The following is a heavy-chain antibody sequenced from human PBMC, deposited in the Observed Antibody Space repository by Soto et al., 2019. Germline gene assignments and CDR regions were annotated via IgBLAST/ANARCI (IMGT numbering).Heavy chain of an antibody. CDR2: IIPIFGTA. CDR1: GGTFSSYA. CDR3: AGSGGYCSSTSCYTPAQNWYSDL. D-gene: IGHD2-2*02. J-gene: IGHJ2*01. Sequence: QVQLVQSGAEVKKPGSSEKVSCPASGGTFSSYAISWVRQAPGQGLEWMGGIIPIFGTANYAQKFKGRVPITADESTSTAYMEMSSLRSEYTAVYYCAGSGGYCSSTSCYTPAQNWYSDLWCRGTLVTVSS. V-gene: IGHV1-69*01.